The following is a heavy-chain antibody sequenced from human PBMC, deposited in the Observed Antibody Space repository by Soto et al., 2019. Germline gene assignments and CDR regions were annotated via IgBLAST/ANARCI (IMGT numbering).Heavy chain of an antibody. V-gene: IGHV3-48*02. D-gene: IGHD2-15*01. CDR2: ISSSSTGM. CDR1: GFTFSSYS. CDR3: TRAGRGAVVVGDLGYFYYGMDV. Sequence: GGSLRLSCAASGFTFSSYSMKWVRQAPGKGLEWVSHISSSSTGMYYADSVKGRFIISRDNAKNSLYLQMNNLRDEDTAVYYCTRAGRGAVVVGDLGYFYYGMDVWGQGTTVTVSS. J-gene: IGHJ6*02.